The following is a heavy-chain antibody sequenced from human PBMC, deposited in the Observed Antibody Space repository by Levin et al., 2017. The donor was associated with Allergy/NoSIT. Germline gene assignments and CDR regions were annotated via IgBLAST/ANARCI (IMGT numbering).Heavy chain of an antibody. Sequence: SCAASGFTVSSNYMSWVRQAPGKGLEWVSVIYSGGSTYYADSVKGRFTISRDNSKNTLYLQMNSLRAEDTAVYYCARVGSSGWSVYYGMDGWGQGTTVTVSS. V-gene: IGHV3-53*01. CDR3: ARVGSSGWSVYYGMDG. CDR1: GFTVSSNY. CDR2: IYSGGST. D-gene: IGHD6-19*01. J-gene: IGHJ6*02.